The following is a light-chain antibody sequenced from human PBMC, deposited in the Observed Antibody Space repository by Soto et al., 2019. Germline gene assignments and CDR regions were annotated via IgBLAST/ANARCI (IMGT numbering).Light chain of an antibody. CDR2: EVS. V-gene: IGLV2-8*01. J-gene: IGLJ2*01. Sequence: QSALTQPPSASGYPGQSVTISCTGPSSDVGGYNYVSWYQQHPGKAPKLMIYEVSKRPSGVPDRFSGSKSGNTASLTVSGLQAEDEADYYCSSYAGSNNVFGGGTQLTVL. CDR3: SSYAGSNNV. CDR1: SSDVGGYNY.